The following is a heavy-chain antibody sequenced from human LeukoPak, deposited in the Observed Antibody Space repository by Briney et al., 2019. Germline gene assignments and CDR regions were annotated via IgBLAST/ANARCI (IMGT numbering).Heavy chain of an antibody. CDR2: INPSGGST. Sequence: ASVKVSCKASGYTFTSYYMHWVRQAPGQGLEWMGIINPSGGSTSYVQKFQGRVTMTRDTSTSTAYMELRSLRADDTAVYYCARDRVFVDTAIVSPVQYFDYWGQGTLVTVSS. CDR1: GYTFTSYY. V-gene: IGHV1-46*01. CDR3: ARDRVFVDTAIVSPVQYFDY. D-gene: IGHD5-18*01. J-gene: IGHJ4*02.